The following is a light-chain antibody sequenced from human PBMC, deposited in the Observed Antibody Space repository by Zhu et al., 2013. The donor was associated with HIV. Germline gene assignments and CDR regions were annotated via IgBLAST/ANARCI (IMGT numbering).Light chain of an antibody. J-gene: IGKJ4*01. Sequence: EIVLTQSPGTLSLSPGERATLSCRASQSVTSNYLAWYQQRPGQSPRLLIYGTSSRANGIPDRFSGSGSGTDFTLTISRLEPEDFAVYYCQQRSDWPLTFGGGTKVEIK. CDR3: QQRSDWPLT. V-gene: IGKV3D-20*02. CDR1: QSVTSNY. CDR2: GTS.